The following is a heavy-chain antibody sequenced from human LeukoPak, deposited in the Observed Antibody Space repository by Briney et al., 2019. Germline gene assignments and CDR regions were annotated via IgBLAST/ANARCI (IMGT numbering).Heavy chain of an antibody. V-gene: IGHV3-21*01. J-gene: IGHJ5*02. D-gene: IGHD4-11*01. CDR3: ASAATTVTTRWFDP. CDR1: GFTFSSYS. Sequence: GGSLRLSCAASGFTFSSYSMNWVRQAPGKGLEWVSSISSSSSYIYYADSVKGRFTISRDNAKNSLYLQMNSLRAEDTAVYYCASAATTVTTRWFDPWGQGTLVTVSS. CDR2: ISSSSSYI.